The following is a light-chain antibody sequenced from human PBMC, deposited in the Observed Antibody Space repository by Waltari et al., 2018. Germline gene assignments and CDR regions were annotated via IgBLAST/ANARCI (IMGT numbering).Light chain of an antibody. V-gene: IGKV3-20*01. CDR2: GAS. CDR3: QQYGSSLLT. CDR1: QSVSSSY. J-gene: IGKJ4*01. Sequence: EIVLTQSPGTLSLSPGERATLSGRARQSVSSSYLAWYQQKPGQAPRLLIYGASSRATGIPDRFSGSGSGTAFTLTLSRLEPEDFAVYYCQQYGSSLLTFGGGTKVEIK.